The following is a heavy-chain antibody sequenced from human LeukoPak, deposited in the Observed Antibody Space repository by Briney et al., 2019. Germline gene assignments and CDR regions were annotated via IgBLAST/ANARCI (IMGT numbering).Heavy chain of an antibody. Sequence: PGGSLRLSCAASGFTFSSYAMSRVRQAPGKGLEWVSAISGSGGSTYYADSVKGRFTISRDNSKNTLYLQMNSLRAEDTAVYYCAKDLSGSYLFDYWGQGTLVTVSS. J-gene: IGHJ4*02. V-gene: IGHV3-23*01. CDR2: ISGSGGST. D-gene: IGHD1-26*01. CDR3: AKDLSGSYLFDY. CDR1: GFTFSSYA.